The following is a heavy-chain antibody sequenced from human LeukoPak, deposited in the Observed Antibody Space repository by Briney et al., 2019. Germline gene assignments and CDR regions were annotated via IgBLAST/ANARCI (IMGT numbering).Heavy chain of an antibody. Sequence: GESLKISCKGSGYSFTSYWIGWVRQMPGKGLEWIGIIYPGDSDNRYSPSFQGQVPISDDKSISTAYLQWSSLKASDTAMYYCARSYYYGSGMLYYWGQGTLVTVSS. V-gene: IGHV5-51*01. J-gene: IGHJ4*02. D-gene: IGHD3-10*01. CDR3: ARSYYYGSGMLYY. CDR2: IYPGDSDN. CDR1: GYSFTSYW.